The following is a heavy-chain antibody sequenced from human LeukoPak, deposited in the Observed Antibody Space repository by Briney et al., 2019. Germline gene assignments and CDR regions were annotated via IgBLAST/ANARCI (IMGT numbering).Heavy chain of an antibody. J-gene: IGHJ4*02. CDR2: IYSGGST. D-gene: IGHD1-26*01. CDR1: GFTFSSYS. Sequence: PGGSLRLSCAASGFTFSSYSMNWVRQPPGKGLEWVSVIYSGGSTYYADSVKGRFTISRDNSKNTLYLQMNSLRAEDTAVYYCARDPSPYSGSPSDYWGQGTLVTVSS. V-gene: IGHV3-53*01. CDR3: ARDPSPYSGSPSDY.